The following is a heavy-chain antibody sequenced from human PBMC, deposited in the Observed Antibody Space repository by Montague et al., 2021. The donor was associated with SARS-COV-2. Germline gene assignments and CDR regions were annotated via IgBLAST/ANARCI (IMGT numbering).Heavy chain of an antibody. CDR3: AREYSAPRWFGEYNRYGMDV. J-gene: IGHJ6*02. CDR1: GFPFSSYD. D-gene: IGHD3-10*01. CDR2: IWYDGSNQ. V-gene: IGHV3-33*08. Sequence: SLRLSCAAPGFPFSSYDMHWVRQAPGKGLEWVAVIWYDGSNQYYGDSVKGRFTISRDNSKNTLYLQMNSLRAEDTAVYYCAREYSAPRWFGEYNRYGMDVWGQGTTVTVSS.